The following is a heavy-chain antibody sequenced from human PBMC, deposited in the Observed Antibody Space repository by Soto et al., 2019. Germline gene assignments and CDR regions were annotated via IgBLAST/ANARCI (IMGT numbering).Heavy chain of an antibody. J-gene: IGHJ4*02. CDR2: IIPRFGTT. V-gene: IGHV1-69*01. CDR1: GDTFSRYT. D-gene: IGHD1-1*01. Sequence: QVQLVQAGAEVKKPGYSVRVSCKTSGDTFSRYTVNWVRQAPRQGLEWMGGIIPRFGTTNYAPTVQDRVTITADESMNTVYMELSSLRSEDTALYYCARGRGLYNSGRSQLDYWGQGKLVTVSA. CDR3: ARGRGLYNSGRSQLDY.